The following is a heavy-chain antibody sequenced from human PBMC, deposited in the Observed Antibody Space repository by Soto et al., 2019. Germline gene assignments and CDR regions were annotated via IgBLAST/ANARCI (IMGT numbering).Heavy chain of an antibody. CDR2: IYYSGST. D-gene: IGHD2-2*01. CDR3: ARVGYCSSTSCYPFDY. CDR1: GGSISSGGYY. Sequence: LSLTCTVSGGSISSGGYYWSWIRQHPGKGLEWIGYIYYSGSTYYNPSLKSRVTISVDTSKNQFSLKMSSVTAADTSVYYCARVGYCSSTSCYPFDYWGQEPWSPSPQ. J-gene: IGHJ4*01. V-gene: IGHV4-31*03.